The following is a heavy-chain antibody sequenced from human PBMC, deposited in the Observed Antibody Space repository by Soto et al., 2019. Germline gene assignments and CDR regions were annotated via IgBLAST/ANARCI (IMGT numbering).Heavy chain of an antibody. Sequence: GGSLRRSCPASRCTFGNYGMLWSCQAPGKGPEWVALLSYDGKNKYYGDTVKGRCTIYRDNSKSTLYLQMNSLRAEDTAVYYCAKDGHYGDYVSAMDVWGQGTMVTVSS. J-gene: IGHJ6*02. CDR1: RCTFGNYG. D-gene: IGHD4-17*01. CDR3: AKDGHYGDYVSAMDV. CDR2: LSYDGKNK. V-gene: IGHV3-30*18.